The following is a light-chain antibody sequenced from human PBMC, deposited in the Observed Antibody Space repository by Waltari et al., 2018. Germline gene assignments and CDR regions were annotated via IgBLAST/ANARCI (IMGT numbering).Light chain of an antibody. J-gene: IGLJ2*01. CDR1: TLGDRY. CDR3: QAWDSNNVV. Sequence: SYGLTQPPSLSVSPGQTATITCSGDTLGDRYVSWYQQKPGQSPVLVISQDIKRPSGIPERFSGSNSGNPATLTISGTQTMDEADYFCQAWDSNNVVFGGGTRLTIL. V-gene: IGLV3-1*01. CDR2: QDI.